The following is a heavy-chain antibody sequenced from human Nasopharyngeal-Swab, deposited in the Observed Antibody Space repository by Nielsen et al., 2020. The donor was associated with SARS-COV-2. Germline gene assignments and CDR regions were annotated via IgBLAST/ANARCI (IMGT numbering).Heavy chain of an antibody. CDR3: AREVIHPAESDGFGF. D-gene: IGHD3-16*02. CDR1: GDSISTAGYF. Sequence: SETLSLTCTVSGDSISTAGYFWSWIRQHPGKGLEWVWYIHYTGTTFYNPSLASRLTISVDTSQNQFSLNLSSVTAADTAIYYCAREVIHPAESDGFGFWGQGTMVTVSS. J-gene: IGHJ3*01. CDR2: IHYTGTT. V-gene: IGHV4-31*03.